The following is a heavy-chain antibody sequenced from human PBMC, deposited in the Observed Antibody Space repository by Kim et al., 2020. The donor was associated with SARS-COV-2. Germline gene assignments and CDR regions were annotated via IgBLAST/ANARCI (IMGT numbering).Heavy chain of an antibody. CDR2: INHSGST. Sequence: SETLSLTCAVYGGSFSGYYWSWIRQPPGKGLEWIGEINHSGSTNYNPSLKSRVTISVDTSKNQFSLKLSSVTAADTAVYYCARGDMVMGAFDIWGQGTMVTVSS. CDR3: ARGDMVMGAFDI. J-gene: IGHJ3*02. V-gene: IGHV4-34*01. D-gene: IGHD5-18*01. CDR1: GGSFSGYY.